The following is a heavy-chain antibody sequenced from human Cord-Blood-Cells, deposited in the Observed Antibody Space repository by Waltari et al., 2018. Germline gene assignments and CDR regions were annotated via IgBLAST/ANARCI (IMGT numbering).Heavy chain of an antibody. D-gene: IGHD1-1*01. J-gene: IGHJ4*02. CDR3: AKEGNGDYVDY. Sequence: QVQLVESGGGVVQPGWSLRLSCAASGFTFSSYGMHWVRQAPGKGLEWVAVIWYDGSNIYYADSVKGRFTISRDNSKNTLYLQMNSLRAEDTAMYYCAKEGNGDYVDYWGQGTLVTVSS. V-gene: IGHV3-30*18. CDR2: IWYDGSNI. CDR1: GFTFSSYG.